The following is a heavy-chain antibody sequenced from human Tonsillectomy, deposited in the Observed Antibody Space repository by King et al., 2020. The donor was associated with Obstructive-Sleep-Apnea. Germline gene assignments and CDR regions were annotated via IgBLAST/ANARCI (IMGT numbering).Heavy chain of an antibody. V-gene: IGHV3-23*04. CDR3: AKARQPYVSGEDYFDY. CDR1: GFTFSSYA. Sequence: VQLVESGGGLVQPGGSLRLSCAASGFTFSSYAMSWVRQAPGKGLEWFSVISGSGGSTYYANSVKGRFTISRDNSKTTLYLQMNSLRAKDTAVYYCAKARQPYVSGEDYFDYWGQGTLVTVSS. CDR2: ISGSGGST. J-gene: IGHJ4*02. D-gene: IGHD6-19*01.